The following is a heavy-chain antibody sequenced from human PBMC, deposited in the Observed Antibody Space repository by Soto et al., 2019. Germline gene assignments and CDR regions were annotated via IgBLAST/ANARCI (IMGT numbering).Heavy chain of an antibody. D-gene: IGHD2-15*01. V-gene: IGHV3-23*01. CDR1: GFTFSSYA. CDR3: AKVHCGGGSCYIPYYFDY. CDR2: ISASGGST. Sequence: EVQLLESGGGLVQPGGSLRLSCAASGFTFSSYAMGWVRQAPGKGQEWVSAISASGGSTYYADSVRGRFTISRDNSMNTVYLQVNSLRAEDTAVYFCAKVHCGGGSCYIPYYFDYWGQGTLVTVSS. J-gene: IGHJ4*02.